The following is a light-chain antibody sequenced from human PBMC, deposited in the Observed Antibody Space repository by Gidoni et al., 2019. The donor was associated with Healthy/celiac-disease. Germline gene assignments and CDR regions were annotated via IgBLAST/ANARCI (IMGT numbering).Light chain of an antibody. Sequence: EIVLTQSPDFQSVTPKEKVTIPCRASQSIGSILHWYQQKPEQSQKLLIKYASQSISGVPSRFSGSGSGTDFTLTINSLEAEDAATYYCHQCSSYGALAFGGGTKVEIK. J-gene: IGKJ4*01. CDR1: QSIGSI. CDR2: YAS. CDR3: HQCSSYGALA. V-gene: IGKV6-21*02.